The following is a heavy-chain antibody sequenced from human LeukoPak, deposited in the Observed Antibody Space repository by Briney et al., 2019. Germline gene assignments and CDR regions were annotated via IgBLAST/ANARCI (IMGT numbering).Heavy chain of an antibody. V-gene: IGHV4-34*01. CDR2: INHSGST. Sequence: SETLSLTCAVYGGSFSGYYWSWIRQPPGKGLEWIGEINHSGSTNYNPSLKSRVTISVDTSKNQFSLKLSSVTAADTAVYYCARVRSGAAAGRWEINYYYYYMDVWGKGTTVTVSS. J-gene: IGHJ6*03. CDR3: ARVRSGAAAGRWEINYYYYYMDV. CDR1: GGSFSGYY. D-gene: IGHD6-13*01.